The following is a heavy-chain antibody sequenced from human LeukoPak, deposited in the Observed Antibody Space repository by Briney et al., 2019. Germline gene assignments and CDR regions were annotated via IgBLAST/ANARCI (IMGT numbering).Heavy chain of an antibody. CDR3: ARVGSSGWYGGFDY. Sequence: SEALSLTCTVSGSSISSGNYWGWIRQPPGKGLEWIVSFFHSGSTYYTPSLKSRVTISVDTSKNHFSLRLNSVTAADTAVYYCARVGSSGWYGGFDYWGQGTLVTVSS. V-gene: IGHV4-38-2*02. CDR1: GSSISSGNY. D-gene: IGHD6-19*01. J-gene: IGHJ4*02. CDR2: FFHSGST.